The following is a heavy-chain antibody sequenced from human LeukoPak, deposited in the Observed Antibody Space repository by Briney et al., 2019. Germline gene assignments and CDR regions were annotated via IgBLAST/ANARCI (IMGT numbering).Heavy chain of an antibody. Sequence: QPGRSLRLSCAASGFTFDDYAMHWVRQAPGKGLEWVSGISWNSGSIGYADSVKGRFTISRDNAKNSLSLQMTSLRAEDTAVYYCARNKRADIWGQGTMVTVSS. D-gene: IGHD1/OR15-1a*01. V-gene: IGHV3-9*01. CDR2: ISWNSGSI. J-gene: IGHJ3*02. CDR3: ARNKRADI. CDR1: GFTFDDYA.